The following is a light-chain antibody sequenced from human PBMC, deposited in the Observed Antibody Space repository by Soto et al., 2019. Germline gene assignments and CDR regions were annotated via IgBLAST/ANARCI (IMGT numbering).Light chain of an antibody. J-gene: IGLJ2*01. Sequence: QSVLTQPPSVSGAPGQRVTISCTGSSSNIGAGNDVNWYQQLPGTAPKVLIYGNSNRPSGVPDRFSGSKSGTSASLAITGLQAEDEADYYCQSYDGSLRGVVFGGGTKLTVL. CDR2: GNS. V-gene: IGLV1-40*01. CDR3: QSYDGSLRGVV. CDR1: SSNIGAGND.